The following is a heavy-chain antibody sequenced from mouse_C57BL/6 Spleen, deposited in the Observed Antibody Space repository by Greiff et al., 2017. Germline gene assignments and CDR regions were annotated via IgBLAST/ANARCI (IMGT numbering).Heavy chain of an antibody. CDR2: IYPRSGNT. CDR1: GYTFTSYG. V-gene: IGHV1-81*01. D-gene: IGHD1-1*01. Sequence: VMLVESGAELARPGASVKLSCKASGYTFTSYGISWVKQRTGQGLEWIGEIYPRSGNTYYNEKFKGKATLTADKSSSTAYMELRSLTSEDSAVYFCARSRGTTVVATGYFDVWGTGTTVTGSS. J-gene: IGHJ1*03. CDR3: ARSRGTTVVATGYFDV.